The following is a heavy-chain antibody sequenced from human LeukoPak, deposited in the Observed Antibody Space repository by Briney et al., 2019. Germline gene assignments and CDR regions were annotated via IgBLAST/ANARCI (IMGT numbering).Heavy chain of an antibody. Sequence: GGSLRLSCAASGFTFRSYWMHWVRQAPGKGLVWVSRINSDGSSTSYAGSVKGRFTISRDNAKNTLYLQMNSLRAEDTALYYCATGEGGYYDILTGFDYWGQGTLVTVSS. CDR1: GFTFRSYW. V-gene: IGHV3-74*01. D-gene: IGHD3-9*01. CDR2: INSDGSST. J-gene: IGHJ4*02. CDR3: ATGEGGYYDILTGFDY.